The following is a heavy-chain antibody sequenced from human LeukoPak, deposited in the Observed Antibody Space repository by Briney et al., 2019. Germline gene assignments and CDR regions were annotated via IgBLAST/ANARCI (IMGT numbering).Heavy chain of an antibody. D-gene: IGHD3-22*01. CDR3: ARERDYDSSGYYFDY. J-gene: IGHJ4*02. CDR1: GGSISSGSYY. V-gene: IGHV4-61*02. Sequence: PSQTLSLTCTVSGGSISSGSYYWSWIRQPAGKGLEWNGRIYTSGSTNYHPSLKGRVTISVDTSKNQFSLKLSSVTAADTAVYYCARERDYDSSGYYFDYWGQGTLVTVSS. CDR2: IYTSGST.